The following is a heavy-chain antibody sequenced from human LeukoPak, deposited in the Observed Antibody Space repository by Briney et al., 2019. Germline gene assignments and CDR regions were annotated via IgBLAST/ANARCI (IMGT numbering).Heavy chain of an antibody. D-gene: IGHD2-15*01. J-gene: IGHJ2*01. CDR2: LSVNGGIT. CDR1: GFPVSAFA. Sequence: GGSLRLSCSGPGFPVSAFAMHWVRQAPGQGLEYVAALSVNGGITYYANSVKGRFTISTDNSKNTLTLQMTDLRLEDTAVYYCVRAASEGATRVVWFLDIWGRGTVVTVSS. V-gene: IGHV3-64D*06. CDR3: VRAASEGATRVVWFLDI.